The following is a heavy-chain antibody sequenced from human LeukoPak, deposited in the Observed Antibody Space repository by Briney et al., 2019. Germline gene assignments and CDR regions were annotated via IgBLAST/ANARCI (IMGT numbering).Heavy chain of an antibody. CDR1: GFTFSSYA. Sequence: PGGSLRLSCAASGFTFSSYAMSWVRQAPGKGLEWVSTISGSGGITYYADSVKGRFTLSRDNSKNTLYVQMNSLRVEDTAVYYCAKAIGAAAGTFDYWGQGTLVTVSS. CDR2: ISGSGGIT. D-gene: IGHD6-13*01. J-gene: IGHJ4*02. V-gene: IGHV3-23*01. CDR3: AKAIGAAAGTFDY.